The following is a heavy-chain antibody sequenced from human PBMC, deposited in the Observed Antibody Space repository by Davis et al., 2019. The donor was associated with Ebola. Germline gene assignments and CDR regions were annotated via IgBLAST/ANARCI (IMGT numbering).Heavy chain of an antibody. CDR3: SRHSPLRFLDY. Sequence: GESLKISCAASGITFSGYAVHWVRQASGEGVEWVGRNRSKANSFAREFAASVKGRFTISRDDSKNTAYLQMNSLKTEDTAVYYCSRHSPLRFLDYWGQGTLVTVSS. CDR1: GITFSGYA. CDR2: NRSKANSFAR. V-gene: IGHV3-73*01. J-gene: IGHJ4*02. D-gene: IGHD3-3*01.